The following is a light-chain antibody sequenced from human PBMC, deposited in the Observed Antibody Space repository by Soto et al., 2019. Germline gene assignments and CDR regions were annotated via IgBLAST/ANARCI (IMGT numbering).Light chain of an antibody. J-gene: IGKJ1*01. CDR1: QSVASSY. CDR3: QQYGSQSWT. V-gene: IGKV3-20*01. CDR2: GAS. Sequence: EIVLTQSPGTLSLSLGEGATLSCRASQSVASSYLAWYQQKPGQAPRLLIYGASNRATGIPDRFSGSGSGTDFPLTISRLEPEDFAVYYCQQYGSQSWTFGQGTKVEIK.